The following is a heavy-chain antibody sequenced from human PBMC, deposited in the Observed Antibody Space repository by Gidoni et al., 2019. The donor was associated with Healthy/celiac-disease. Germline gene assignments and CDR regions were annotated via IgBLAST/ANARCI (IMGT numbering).Heavy chain of an antibody. CDR3: ARGGEAARVPNFDY. CDR2: ISSSSSTI. D-gene: IGHD6-6*01. J-gene: IGHJ4*02. Sequence: EVQLVEPGGGLVQPGGCLRLSCAASGLTFSSYSMNWVRQAPGKGLEGVSYISSSSSTIYYADSVKGRFTISRDNAKNSLYLQMNSLRAEDTAVYYCARGGEAARVPNFDYWGQGTLVTVSS. V-gene: IGHV3-48*01. CDR1: GLTFSSYS.